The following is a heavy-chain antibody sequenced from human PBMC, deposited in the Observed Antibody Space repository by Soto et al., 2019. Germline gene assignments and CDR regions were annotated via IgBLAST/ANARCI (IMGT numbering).Heavy chain of an antibody. D-gene: IGHD3-16*02. CDR2: IIPIFGTA. CDR3: ARDRMSTFGGVIGLGDV. J-gene: IGHJ6*02. V-gene: IGHV1-69*06. Sequence: QVQLVQSGAEVKKPGSSVKVSCKASGGTFSSYAISWVRQAPGQGLEWMGGIIPIFGTANYAQKFQGRVTITADKSTSTAYMELSSLRSEDTAVYYCARDRMSTFGGVIGLGDVWGQGTTVTVSS. CDR1: GGTFSSYA.